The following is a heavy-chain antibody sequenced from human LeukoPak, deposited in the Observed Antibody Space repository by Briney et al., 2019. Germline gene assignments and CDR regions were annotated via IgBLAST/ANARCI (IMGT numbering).Heavy chain of an antibody. CDR1: GYSFTSYW. Sequence: GESLKISCKGSGYSFTSYWIGWVRQMPGKGLEWMGIIYPGDSDTRYSPSFQGQVTISADKSISTAYLQWSSLKASDTAMYYCASFPYYDFWSRYRAYPFDYWGQGTLVTVSS. V-gene: IGHV5-51*01. D-gene: IGHD3-3*01. CDR2: IYPGDSDT. CDR3: ASFPYYDFWSRYRAYPFDY. J-gene: IGHJ4*02.